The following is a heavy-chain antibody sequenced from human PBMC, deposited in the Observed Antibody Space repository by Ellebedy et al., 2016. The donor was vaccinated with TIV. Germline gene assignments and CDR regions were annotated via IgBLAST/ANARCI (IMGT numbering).Heavy chain of an antibody. CDR3: ARDPFNGALDY. J-gene: IGHJ4*02. V-gene: IGHV3-7*01. CDR1: AFTFNNDW. Sequence: GGSLRLXXLASAFTFNNDWMAWVRQVPGKGLEWVALINPDGSQREYVDSVKGRFTISRDNAQNSLYLRMNSLRAEDTALYYCARDPFNGALDYWGQGTLVTVSS. D-gene: IGHD4-17*01. CDR2: INPDGSQR.